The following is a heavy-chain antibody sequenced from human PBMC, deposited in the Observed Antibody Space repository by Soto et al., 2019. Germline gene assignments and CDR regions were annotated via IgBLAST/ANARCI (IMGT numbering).Heavy chain of an antibody. D-gene: IGHD3-10*01. CDR1: GGTFTSYT. J-gene: IGHJ4*02. V-gene: IGHV1-69*02. CDR2: IIPILRMA. Sequence: QVQLVQSGAEVKMPGSSVKVSCTASGGTFTSYTFSWVRQVPEQGLEWMGRIIPILRMADFAQKFQGRVTINADESTGTVYMKRRSLRSEDTAVYYCATSSGSGSAPFHYWGQGTLVTVS. CDR3: ATSSGSGSAPFHY.